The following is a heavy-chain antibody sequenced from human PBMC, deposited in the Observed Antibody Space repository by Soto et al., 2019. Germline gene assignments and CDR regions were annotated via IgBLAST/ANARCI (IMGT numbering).Heavy chain of an antibody. J-gene: IGHJ4*02. CDR3: ATYGQLLMDS. V-gene: IGHV3-23*01. CDR1: GVAFSNFA. CDR2: IGNGGDGI. D-gene: IGHD6-6*01. Sequence: EVQLLESGGGLVQPGESLTLSCAASGVAFSNFAMKWVRQAPGKGLEWVSVIGNGGDGIHYADSVKGRFTISRDNSRNTMSLQMNSLTVEDTAVYYCATYGQLLMDSWGQGTLVTVSS.